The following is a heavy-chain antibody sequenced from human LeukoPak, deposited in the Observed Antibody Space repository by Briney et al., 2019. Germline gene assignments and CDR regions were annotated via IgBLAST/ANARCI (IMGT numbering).Heavy chain of an antibody. J-gene: IGHJ4*02. Sequence: PSETLSLTCTVSGGSISSYYWSWIRQPPGKGLEWIGYIYHTGSTSYSPSLKSRVTISADTSQNQFSLKLSSVTAADTAVYYCASRELGNDYWGQGTLVTVSS. CDR2: IYHTGST. CDR1: GGSISSYY. CDR3: ASRELGNDY. V-gene: IGHV4-59*01. D-gene: IGHD7-27*01.